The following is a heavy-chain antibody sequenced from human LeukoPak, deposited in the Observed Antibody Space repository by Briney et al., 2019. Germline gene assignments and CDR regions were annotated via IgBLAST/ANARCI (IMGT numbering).Heavy chain of an antibody. J-gene: IGHJ4*02. CDR2: IYSGGST. CDR1: GFTVSSNY. Sequence: PGGSLRLSCAASGFTVSSNYMSWVRQAPGKGLEWVSVIYSGGSTYYADSVKGRFTISRDNSKNTLYLQMNSLRAEDTAVYYCAKEIRYSSSWYPPYFDYWGQGTLVTVSS. V-gene: IGHV3-66*01. CDR3: AKEIRYSSSWYPPYFDY. D-gene: IGHD6-13*01.